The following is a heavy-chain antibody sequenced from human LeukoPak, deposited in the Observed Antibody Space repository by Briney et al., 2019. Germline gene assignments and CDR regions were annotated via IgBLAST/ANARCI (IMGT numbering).Heavy chain of an antibody. J-gene: IGHJ4*01. CDR3: ALSNEAFDSAGYFDY. Sequence: GGSLKISCKGSGCTFTNYWVGWVRQMPGKGLEWMGTIYPNNSDSRYNPSFRGQVTISVDRSITTAYLLWKSLKASDTAIYYCALSNEAFDSAGYFDYWGQGTLVTVSS. V-gene: IGHV5-51*01. D-gene: IGHD3-22*01. CDR2: IYPNNSDS. CDR1: GCTFTNYW.